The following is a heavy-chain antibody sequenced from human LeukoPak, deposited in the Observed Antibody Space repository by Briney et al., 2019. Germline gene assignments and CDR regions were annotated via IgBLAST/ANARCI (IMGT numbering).Heavy chain of an antibody. J-gene: IGHJ6*02. CDR1: GGSFSGYY. D-gene: IGHD3-3*01. V-gene: IGHV4-34*01. CDR2: INHSGST. CDR3: ARGGPLLRFLEWLPYYYGMDV. Sequence: SETLSLTCAVYGGSFSGYYWSWIRQPPGKGLEWIGEINHSGSTNYNPSLKSRVTMSVDTSKNQFSLKLSSVTAADTAVYYCARGGPLLRFLEWLPYYYGMDVWGQGTTVTVSS.